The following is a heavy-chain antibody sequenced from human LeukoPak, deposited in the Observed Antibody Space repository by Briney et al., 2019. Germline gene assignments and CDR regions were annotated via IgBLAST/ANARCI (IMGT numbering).Heavy chain of an antibody. CDR3: ARDRIARITMIEKGSSWIDP. Sequence: SETLSLTCTVPGGSISSYYWSWIRQPPGKGLEWIGYMYYSGSTNYNPSLKSRVTISVDTSKNQFSLKLSSATAADTAVYYCARDRIARITMIEKGSSWIDPWGQGTLVTVSS. V-gene: IGHV4-59*01. CDR1: GGSISSYY. CDR2: MYYSGST. J-gene: IGHJ5*02. D-gene: IGHD3-22*01.